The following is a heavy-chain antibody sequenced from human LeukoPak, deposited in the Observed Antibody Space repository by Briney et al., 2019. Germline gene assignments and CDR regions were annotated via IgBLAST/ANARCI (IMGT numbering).Heavy chain of an antibody. CDR1: GFTFSNYG. CDR3: AKDQRTISTFDY. V-gene: IGHV3-23*01. Sequence: GGSLRLSCAASGFTFSNYGMSWVRQAPGKGLEWVSAISGSGSSSYYADSVKGRFTISRDNSKNTLYLQINSLRAEDTAIYYCAKDQRTISTFDYWGQGTLVTVSS. CDR2: ISGSGSSS. J-gene: IGHJ4*02. D-gene: IGHD3-3*01.